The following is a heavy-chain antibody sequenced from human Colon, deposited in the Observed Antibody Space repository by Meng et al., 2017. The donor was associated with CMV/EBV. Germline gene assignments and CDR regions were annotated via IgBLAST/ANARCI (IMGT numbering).Heavy chain of an antibody. V-gene: IGHV3-74*01. D-gene: IGHD1-26*01. J-gene: IGHJ4*02. Sequence: GESLKISCAASEFTFSTYWMHWVRQAPGKGLVWVSRINSDDSSTNYADSVKGRFTISRDNAKNTLYLQMNSLRAEDTAAYYCARDRGGSYYGGFDYWGQGTLVTVSS. CDR3: ARDRGGSYYGGFDY. CDR2: INSDDSST. CDR1: EFTFSTYW.